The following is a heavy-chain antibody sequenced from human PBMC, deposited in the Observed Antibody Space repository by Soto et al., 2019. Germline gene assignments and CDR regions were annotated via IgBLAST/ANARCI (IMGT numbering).Heavy chain of an antibody. Sequence: PSETLSLTCTVSGGSISSYYWSWIRQPPGKGLEWIGYIYYSGSTNYNPSLKSRVTISVDTSKNQFSLKLSSVTAADTAVYYCARGVGYDFWSGYYVPTVNYYYMDVWGKGTTVTVS. CDR2: IYYSGST. V-gene: IGHV4-59*01. CDR3: ARGVGYDFWSGYYVPTVNYYYMDV. J-gene: IGHJ6*03. D-gene: IGHD3-3*01. CDR1: GGSISSYY.